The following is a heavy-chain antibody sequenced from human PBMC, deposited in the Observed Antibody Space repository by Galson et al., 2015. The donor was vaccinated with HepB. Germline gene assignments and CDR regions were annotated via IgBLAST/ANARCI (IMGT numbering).Heavy chain of an antibody. CDR2: IYYSGST. J-gene: IGHJ5*02. Sequence: TLSLTCTVSGGSVSSGSYYWSWIRQPPGKGLEWIGYIYYSGSTNYNPSLKSRVTISVDTSKNQFSLKLSSVTAADTTVYYCARLLGYDFWSGYYVAGWFDPWGQGTLVTVSS. CDR3: ARLLGYDFWSGYYVAGWFDP. CDR1: GGSVSSGSYY. V-gene: IGHV4-61*01. D-gene: IGHD3-3*01.